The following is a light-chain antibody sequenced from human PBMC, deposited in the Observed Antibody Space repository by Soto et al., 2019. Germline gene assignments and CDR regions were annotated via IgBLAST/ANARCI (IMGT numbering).Light chain of an antibody. V-gene: IGKV3-11*01. Sequence: EIVLTQSPATLSLSPGERATLSCRASQSVSSYLAWYQQKPGQAPRLLIYDASNRATGIPARFSGSGSGTYFTLTISSLEPEDFVVYYCQQRSNFGQGTRLEIK. CDR2: DAS. CDR3: QQRSN. J-gene: IGKJ5*01. CDR1: QSVSSY.